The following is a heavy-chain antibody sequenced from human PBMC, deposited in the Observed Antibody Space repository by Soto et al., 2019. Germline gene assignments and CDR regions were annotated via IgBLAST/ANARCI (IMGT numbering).Heavy chain of an antibody. CDR3: RGYCISSSCYESGMDV. CDR2: IRSKANSYAT. CDR1: GFTFSGAA. D-gene: IGHD2-2*01. J-gene: IGHJ6*02. V-gene: IGHV3-73*01. Sequence: EVQLVESGGGLVQPGGSLKLSCAASGFTFSGAAMLWVRQASGKGLEWVGRIRSKANSYATEYAASVKGRFTISRDDSKNTAYLQMNSLKTEDTAVYYCRGYCISSSCYESGMDVWGQGTTAIVSS.